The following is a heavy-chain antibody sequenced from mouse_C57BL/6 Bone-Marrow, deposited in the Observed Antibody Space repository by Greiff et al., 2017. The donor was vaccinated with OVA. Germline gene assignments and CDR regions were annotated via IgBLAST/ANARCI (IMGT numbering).Heavy chain of an antibody. CDR1: GFTFSDYG. Sequence: EVKLVESGGGLVKPGGSLKLSCAASGFTFSDYGMHWVRQAPEKGLEWVAYISSGSSSIYYPDTVKGRFTISRDNAKNTLFLQMTSLRSEDTAMYYWARQRTEGAMDYWGQGTSVTVSS. D-gene: IGHD1-1*01. CDR3: ARQRTEGAMDY. J-gene: IGHJ4*01. V-gene: IGHV5-17*01. CDR2: ISSGSSSI.